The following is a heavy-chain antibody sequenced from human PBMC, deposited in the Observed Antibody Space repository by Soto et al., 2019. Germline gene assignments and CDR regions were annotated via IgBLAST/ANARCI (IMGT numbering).Heavy chain of an antibody. J-gene: IGHJ5*02. CDR3: VRGGGGGLFDP. Sequence: GGSLRLSFESSGYTFSDYHMSWIRQAPGKGLEWLSYISPGSRYPAYADSVKGRFTISRDNARRSLSLQMNSLTVDDTAIYYCVRGGGGGLFDPWGQGSMVTVSS. D-gene: IGHD2-15*01. CDR2: ISPGSRYP. CDR1: GYTFSDYH. V-gene: IGHV3-11*06.